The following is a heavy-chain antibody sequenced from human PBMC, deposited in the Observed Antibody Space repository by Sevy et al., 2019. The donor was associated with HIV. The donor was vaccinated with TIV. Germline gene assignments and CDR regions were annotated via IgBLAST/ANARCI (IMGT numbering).Heavy chain of an antibody. V-gene: IGHV3-23*01. J-gene: IGHJ4*02. CDR1: GFTFSSFA. CDR3: AKVKIAAVPGSGDFDY. CDR2: ISGTGDHT. D-gene: IGHD6-19*01. Sequence: GSLRLSCAASGFTFSSFAMGWVRQAPGKGLDWISVISGTGDHTYYADSVKGRFTISRDNSKNTLFLQMNRLRAEDTAVYYCAKVKIAAVPGSGDFDYWGQGTLVTVSS.